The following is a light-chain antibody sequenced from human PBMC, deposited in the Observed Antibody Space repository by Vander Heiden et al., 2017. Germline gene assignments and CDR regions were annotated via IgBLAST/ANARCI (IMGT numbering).Light chain of an antibody. CDR2: KAS. Sequence: DIHMTQSPSTLSASVGDRVTITCRASQSISSWLAWYQQKPGKAPKLLIYKASSLESGVPSRFSGSGSGTEFTLTISSLQPDDFATYYCQQYNSYSGYTFGQGTKLEIK. J-gene: IGKJ2*01. CDR3: QQYNSYSGYT. CDR1: QSISSW. V-gene: IGKV1-5*03.